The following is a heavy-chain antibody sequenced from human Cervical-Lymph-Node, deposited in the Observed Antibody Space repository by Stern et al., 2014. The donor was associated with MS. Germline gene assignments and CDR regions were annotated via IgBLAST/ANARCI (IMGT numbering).Heavy chain of an antibody. CDR1: GYTFTNYG. D-gene: IGHD2-15*01. Sequence: QVQLVQSGGEVKKPGASVKVSCKASGYTFTNYGISWVRQAPGQGLEWMGWISAHRCNTKYAQNLQGRVPMTTDTSTDPAYMELRSLTSDDTAVYYCARDQVVVVPAGNGFGPPDVWGQGTTVTVSS. V-gene: IGHV1-18*01. J-gene: IGHJ6*02. CDR2: ISAHRCNT. CDR3: ARDQVVVVPAGNGFGPPDV.